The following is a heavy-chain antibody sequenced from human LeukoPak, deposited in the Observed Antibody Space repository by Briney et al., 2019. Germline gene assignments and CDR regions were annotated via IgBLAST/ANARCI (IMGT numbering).Heavy chain of an antibody. CDR1: GASLSGSGYY. CDR2: IYYSGST. CDR3: AKSGGYGLIDY. J-gene: IGHJ4*02. V-gene: IGHV4-39*01. D-gene: IGHD1-26*01. Sequence: SETLSLTCAVSGASLSGSGYYWGWIRQPPGKGLEWIGNIYYSGSTYYNASLQSRVTISIDTSKNQFSLRLNSVTAADTAMYYCAKSGGYGLIDYWGQGTLVTVSS.